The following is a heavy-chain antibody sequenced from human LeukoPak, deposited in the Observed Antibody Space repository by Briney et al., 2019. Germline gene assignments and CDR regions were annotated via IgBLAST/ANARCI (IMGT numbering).Heavy chain of an antibody. V-gene: IGHV4-39*02. CDR2: MYYRGTT. CDR3: VREYSRSVVAGSRPDL. Sequence: PSQTLSLTCSVSGGSISSSSYYWGWIRQSPWKGLEWIGSMYYRGTTYENSSLKSRVTLSIDTSKNQFSLKLTSVTAADTAVYYCVREYSRSVVAGSRPDLWGQGLLVTVSS. D-gene: IGHD2-21*01. J-gene: IGHJ4*02. CDR1: GGSISSSSYY.